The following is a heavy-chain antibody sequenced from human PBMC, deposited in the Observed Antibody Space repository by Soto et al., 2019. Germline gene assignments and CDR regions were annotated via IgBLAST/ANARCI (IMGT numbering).Heavy chain of an antibody. J-gene: IGHJ4*02. V-gene: IGHV1-46*01. D-gene: IGHD2-15*01. Sequence: GASVKVSCKASGYTFTSYYVHWVRQAPGQGLEWMGIINPCGGTTNYAPKFQGRVTMTRDTSTSTAYMELRSLRSDDTAVYYCARLHRYCSGGSCSWDFDYWGQGTLVTVSS. CDR3: ARLHRYCSGGSCSWDFDY. CDR1: GYTFTSYY. CDR2: INPCGGTT.